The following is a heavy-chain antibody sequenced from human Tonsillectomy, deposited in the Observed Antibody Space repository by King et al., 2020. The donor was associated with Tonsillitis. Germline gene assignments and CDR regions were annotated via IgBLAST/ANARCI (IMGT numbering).Heavy chain of an antibody. CDR1: GYTFTTYA. V-gene: IGHV1-3*01. Sequence: QLVQSGAEVKKPGASVKVSCKASGYTFTTYAMHWVRXXXGQRLXWXXXXXXXXXXXXYXXXXQGRVTITRDTSASTXYMELSSLRSEDTAVYYCARAGYCSTTSCSDAFDIWGQGTMVTVSS. CDR2: XXXXXXXX. CDR3: ARAGYCSTTSCSDAFDI. J-gene: IGHJ3*02. D-gene: IGHD2-2*01.